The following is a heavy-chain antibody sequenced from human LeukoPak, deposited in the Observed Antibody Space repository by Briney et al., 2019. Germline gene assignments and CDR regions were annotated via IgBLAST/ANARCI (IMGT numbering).Heavy chain of an antibody. Sequence: GGSLRLSCEASGFTFSAYAMTWVRRAPGKGLDWVSVIFSGGSTYYADSVKGRFTISRDNSKNTVSLQMNSLRAEDTAIYYCARGRYHALDYWGQGTLVTVSS. V-gene: IGHV3-53*01. D-gene: IGHD3-9*01. CDR1: GFTFSAYA. CDR3: ARGRYHALDY. CDR2: IFSGGST. J-gene: IGHJ4*02.